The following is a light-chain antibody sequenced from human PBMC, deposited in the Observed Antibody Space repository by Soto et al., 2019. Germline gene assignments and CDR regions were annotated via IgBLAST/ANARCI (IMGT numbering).Light chain of an antibody. Sequence: QSVLTQPASVSGSPGQSITISCSGTSSDVGSYDHVAWYQQFPGKTPKLMIYEVSNRPSGVSSRFSGSKSGNTASLTISGLQAEDEADYYCSSFSSRTSLYVFGTGTKVTVL. CDR2: EVS. CDR1: SSDVGSYDH. J-gene: IGLJ1*01. CDR3: SSFSSRTSLYV. V-gene: IGLV2-14*01.